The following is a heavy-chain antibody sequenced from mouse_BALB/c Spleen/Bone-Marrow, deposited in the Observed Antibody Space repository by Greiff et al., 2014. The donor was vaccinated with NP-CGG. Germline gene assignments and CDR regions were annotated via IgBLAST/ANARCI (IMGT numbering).Heavy chain of an antibody. J-gene: IGHJ3*01. CDR3: TTSRGYNWFAY. Sequence: LVESGAELVKPGASVKLSCKASGYTFTSYYMYWVKQRPGQGLEWIGEINPSNGGSDFNEKFKIKATLTVDKSPSTAYMQLSSLTSEDSAVYYCTTSRGYNWFAYWGQGTLVTVSA. CDR2: INPSNGGS. V-gene: IGHV1S81*02. CDR1: GYTFTSYY. D-gene: IGHD2-2*01.